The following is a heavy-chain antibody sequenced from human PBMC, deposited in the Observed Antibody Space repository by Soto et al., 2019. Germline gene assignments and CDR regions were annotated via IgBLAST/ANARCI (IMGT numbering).Heavy chain of an antibody. J-gene: IGHJ5*02. Sequence: GGSLRLSYAASGFTFSSYAMSWVRQAPGKGLEWVSAISGSGGSTYYADSVKGRFTISRDNSKNTLYLQMNSLRAEDTAVYYCVYPPGIAATNWFDPWGQGTLVTVSS. D-gene: IGHD6-13*01. V-gene: IGHV3-23*01. CDR3: VYPPGIAATNWFDP. CDR1: GFTFSSYA. CDR2: ISGSGGST.